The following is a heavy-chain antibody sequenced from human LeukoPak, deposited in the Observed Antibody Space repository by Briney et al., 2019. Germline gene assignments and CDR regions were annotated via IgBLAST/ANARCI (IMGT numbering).Heavy chain of an antibody. D-gene: IGHD6-19*01. CDR2: TLYSGST. Sequence: SERLSLTCTVSGGSISGTTFYWGWIRQPPGKGLEWIGSTLYSGSTYYNPSLKSRVTISVDTSKNQFSLKLSSVTGEDTAVYYCARSNSVAGTIWGQGTLVTVSS. V-gene: IGHV4-39*01. CDR3: ARSNSVAGTI. J-gene: IGHJ4*02. CDR1: GGSISGTTFY.